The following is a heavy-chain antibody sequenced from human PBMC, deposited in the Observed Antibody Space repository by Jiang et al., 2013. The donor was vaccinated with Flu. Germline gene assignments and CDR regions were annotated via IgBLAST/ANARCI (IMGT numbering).Heavy chain of an antibody. Sequence: SGAEVKKPGASVKVSCKASGYIFTGYYIHWVRQAPGQGLEWMGWINPNSGGTNYAQKFQGRVTVTRDTSISTAYMELSRLRSDDTAVYYCARDHNYDSTNYYFAADYWGQGTQVTVSS. D-gene: IGHD3-22*01. CDR1: GYIFTGYY. J-gene: IGHJ4*02. CDR2: INPNSGGT. CDR3: ARDHNYDSTNYYFAADY. V-gene: IGHV1-2*02.